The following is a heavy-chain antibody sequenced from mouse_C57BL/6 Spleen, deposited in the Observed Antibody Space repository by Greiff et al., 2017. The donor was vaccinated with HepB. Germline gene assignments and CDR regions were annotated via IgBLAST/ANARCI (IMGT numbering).Heavy chain of an antibody. J-gene: IGHJ3*01. CDR2: IDPENGDT. CDR3: TTRRPFAY. CDR1: GFNIKDDY. D-gene: IGHD1-2*01. Sequence: VHVKQSGAELVRPGASVKLSCTASGFNIKDDYMHWVKQRPEQGLEWIGWIDPENGDTEYASKFQGKATITADTSSNTAYLQLSSLTSEDTAVYYCTTRRPFAYWGQGTLVTVSA. V-gene: IGHV14-4*01.